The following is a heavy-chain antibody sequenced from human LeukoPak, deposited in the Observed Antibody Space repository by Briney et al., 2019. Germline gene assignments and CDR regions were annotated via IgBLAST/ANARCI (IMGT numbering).Heavy chain of an antibody. CDR1: GGSISSYY. V-gene: IGHV4-59*08. CDR2: IYYRGST. Sequence: SETLSLTCTVSGGSISSYYWSWIRQPPGKGLEWLGYIYYRGSTDYNPSLTSRVTISVDTSKNQFSLNLSSVTAADTAVYYCARPALRGFYYGMDVWGQGTTVTVSS. CDR3: ARPALRGFYYGMDV. J-gene: IGHJ6*02.